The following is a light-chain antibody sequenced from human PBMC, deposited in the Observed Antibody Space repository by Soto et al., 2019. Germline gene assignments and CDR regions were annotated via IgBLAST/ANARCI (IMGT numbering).Light chain of an antibody. V-gene: IGKV1-5*03. CDR3: QQYNSYSWT. CDR1: QSFSNW. CDR2: KAS. J-gene: IGKJ1*01. Sequence: DIQMTQSPSTLSASVGDTVTITCRASQSFSNWMAWYQQKPGKAPKVLIYKASTLESGVPSRVSGSGSWTEFTLTISSLQPDDFATYYCQQYNSYSWTFGPGTKVEIK.